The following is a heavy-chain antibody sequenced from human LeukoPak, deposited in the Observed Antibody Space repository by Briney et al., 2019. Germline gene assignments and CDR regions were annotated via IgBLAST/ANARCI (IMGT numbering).Heavy chain of an antibody. V-gene: IGHV1-2*02. CDR1: GYTFTGYY. D-gene: IGHD5-24*01. CDR3: ARGGDGYPYAFDI. J-gene: IGHJ3*02. Sequence: ASVKVSCKASGYTFTGYYMHWVRQAPGQGLEWMGWINPNSGGTNYAQKFQGRVTMTGDTSISTAYMELSRLRSDDTAVYYCARGGDGYPYAFDIWGQGTMVTVSS. CDR2: INPNSGGT.